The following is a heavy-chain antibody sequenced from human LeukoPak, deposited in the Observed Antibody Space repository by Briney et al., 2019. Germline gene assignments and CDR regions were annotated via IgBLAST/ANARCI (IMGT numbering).Heavy chain of an antibody. CDR1: GGSFSGYY. J-gene: IGHJ4*02. D-gene: IGHD6-19*01. V-gene: IGHV4-59*01. CDR2: IYYSGST. Sequence: SETLSLTCAVYGGSFSGYYWSWLRQPPGKGLEWIGYIYYSGSTNYSPSLKSRVTISIHTSKTHFSLELNSVTAADTAVYYCARSRLSGWMDYWGQGTLVTVSS. CDR3: ARSRLSGWMDY.